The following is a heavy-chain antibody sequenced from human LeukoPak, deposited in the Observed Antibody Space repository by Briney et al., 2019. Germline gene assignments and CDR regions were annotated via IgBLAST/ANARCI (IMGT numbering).Heavy chain of an antibody. CDR2: MYSAGGT. CDR1: GFTVSSNY. V-gene: IGHV3-53*01. D-gene: IGHD5-12*01. J-gene: IGHJ3*02. CDR3: AKLRSSGYDYDALDM. Sequence: QPGGSLRLSCAASGFTVSSNYMSWVRQAPGKGLEWVSLMYSAGGTHYADSVKGRFTISRDNSKNTLYLQMNSLRAEDTAVYYCAKLRSSGYDYDALDMWGQGTMVTVSS.